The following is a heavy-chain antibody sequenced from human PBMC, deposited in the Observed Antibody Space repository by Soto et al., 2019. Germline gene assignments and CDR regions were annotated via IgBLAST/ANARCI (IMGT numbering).Heavy chain of an antibody. V-gene: IGHV3-30*18. Sequence: GGSLRLSCAASGFTFSSYGMHWVRQAPGKGLEWVAVISYDGSNKYYADSVKGRFTISRDNSKNTLYLQMNSLRAEDTAVYYCAKSPFTEVLTGYYNIWGQGTLVTVSS. CDR1: GFTFSSYG. CDR2: ISYDGSNK. D-gene: IGHD3-9*01. CDR3: AKSPFTEVLTGYYNI. J-gene: IGHJ4*02.